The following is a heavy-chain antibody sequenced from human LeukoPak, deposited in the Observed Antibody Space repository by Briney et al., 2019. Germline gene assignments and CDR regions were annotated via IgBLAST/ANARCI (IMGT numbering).Heavy chain of an antibody. D-gene: IGHD2-2*01. CDR3: ASISGPLQLPNDY. Sequence: ASVKVCCKASGYTFTSYDINWVRQAPGQGLEWMGWINPNSGGTNYAQKFQGRVTMTRDTSISTAYMELSRLRSDDTAVYYCASISGPLQLPNDYWGQGTLVTVSS. CDR1: GYTFTSYD. V-gene: IGHV1-2*02. J-gene: IGHJ4*02. CDR2: INPNSGGT.